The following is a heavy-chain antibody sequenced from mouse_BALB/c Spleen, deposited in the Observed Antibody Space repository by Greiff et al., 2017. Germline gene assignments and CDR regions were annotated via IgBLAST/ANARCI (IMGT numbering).Heavy chain of an antibody. V-gene: IGHV2-9*02. J-gene: IGHJ4*01. CDR3: ASLTTATYYAMDY. D-gene: IGHD1-2*01. Sequence: QVQLKQSGPGLVAPSQSLSITCTVSGFSLTSYGVHWVRQPPGKGLEWLGVIWAGGSTNYNSALMSRLSISKDNSKSQVFLKMNSLQTDDTAMYYCASLTTATYYAMDYWGQGTSVTVSS. CDR1: GFSLTSYG. CDR2: IWAGGST.